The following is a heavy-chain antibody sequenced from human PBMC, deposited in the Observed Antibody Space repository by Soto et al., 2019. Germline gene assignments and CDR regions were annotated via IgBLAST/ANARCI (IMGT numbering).Heavy chain of an antibody. Sequence: VQLVESGGGVVQPERSLRLSCAGSGFAFNSYAMHWVHQAPGKGLEWVSVSSYDGTKNHYADSVKGRFTISRDNSKKTMFLQMNNLTTEDTAVYYCARSLHDFWSGYIDAWGQGTLVSVSS. CDR2: SSYDGTKN. V-gene: IGHV3-30-3*01. D-gene: IGHD3-3*01. CDR3: ARSLHDFWSGYIDA. CDR1: GFAFNSYA. J-gene: IGHJ5*02.